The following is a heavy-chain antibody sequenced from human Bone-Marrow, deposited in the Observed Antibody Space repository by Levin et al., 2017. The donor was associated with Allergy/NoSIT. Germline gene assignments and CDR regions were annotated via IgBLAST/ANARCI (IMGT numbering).Heavy chain of an antibody. CDR1: GYTFTNYN. CDR2: IRTYNGDT. CDR3: VRDAEGFDF. J-gene: IGHJ4*02. Sequence: GESLKISCKASGYTFTNYNIIWVRQAPGQELEWMGWIRTYNGDTKYPQRIQGRVTLTSDTSTTTAFMELTSLTPDDTAVYFCVRDAEGFDFWGQGTLVTVSS. V-gene: IGHV1-18*01.